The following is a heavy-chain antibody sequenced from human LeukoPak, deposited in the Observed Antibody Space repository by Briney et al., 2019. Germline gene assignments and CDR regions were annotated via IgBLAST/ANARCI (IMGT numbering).Heavy chain of an antibody. V-gene: IGHV3-30-3*01. D-gene: IGHD4-17*01. CDR3: ARGIYGDYSLDY. Sequence: GGSLRLSCAASGFTFSSYAMHWVRQAPGKGLEWVAVITYDGSNKYYADSVKGRFTISRDNSKNTLYLQMNSLRAEDTAVYYCARGIYGDYSLDYWGQGTLVTVSS. CDR1: GFTFSSYA. CDR2: ITYDGSNK. J-gene: IGHJ4*02.